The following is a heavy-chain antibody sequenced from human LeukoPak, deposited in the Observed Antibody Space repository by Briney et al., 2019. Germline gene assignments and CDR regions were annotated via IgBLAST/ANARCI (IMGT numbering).Heavy chain of an antibody. CDR3: VRDVSRRIGMDV. J-gene: IGHJ6*02. CDR1: GFSFNSYT. CDR2: ISPVSSYT. V-gene: IGHV3-21*01. Sequence: SGGSLRLSCLASGFSFNSYTMNWVREAPGKGLEWVSTISPVSSYTWYAESVKGRFTISRDNPTNSLYLQMDSLRAEDTAVYYCVRDVSRRIGMDVWGQGTTVTVSS. D-gene: IGHD2/OR15-2a*01.